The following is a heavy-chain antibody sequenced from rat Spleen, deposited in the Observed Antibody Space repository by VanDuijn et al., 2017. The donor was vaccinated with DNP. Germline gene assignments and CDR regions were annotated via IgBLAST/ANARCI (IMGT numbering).Heavy chain of an antibody. D-gene: IGHD3-8*01. V-gene: IGHV5S14*01. CDR3: ARRSPSPAYDYPIPYY. CDR1: GFTFSNCG. CDR2: ISTGGGNT. Sequence: EVQLVESGGGLVQPGRSMKVSCAASGFTFSNCGMAWVRQTPTKGLEWVASISTGGGNTYYRDSVKGRFTISRDNAKNTQYLQMDSLRSEDTATYYCARRSPSPAYDYPIPYYWGQGVMVTVSS. J-gene: IGHJ2*01.